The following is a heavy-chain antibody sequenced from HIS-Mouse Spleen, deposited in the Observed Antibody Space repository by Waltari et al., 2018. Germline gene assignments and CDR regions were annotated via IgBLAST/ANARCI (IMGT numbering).Heavy chain of an antibody. V-gene: IGHV1-18*01. CDR2: ISAYNGNT. D-gene: IGHD6-13*01. CDR3: AREIPYSSSWYDWYFDL. Sequence: QAPGQGLEWMGWISAYNGNTNYAQKLQGRVTMTTDTSTSTAYMELRSLRSDDTAVYYCAREIPYSSSWYDWYFDLWGRGTLVTVSS. J-gene: IGHJ2*01.